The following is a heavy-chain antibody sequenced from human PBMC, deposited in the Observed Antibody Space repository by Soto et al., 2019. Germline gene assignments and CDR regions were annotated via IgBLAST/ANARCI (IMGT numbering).Heavy chain of an antibody. Sequence: ASVKVSCKASGYTFTSYGISWVRQAPGQGPEWMGWIGAYNGYTNYAQKLQGRVTMTTDTSTSTAYMELRSLRSDDTAVYYCAVGLQWLVPFDYWGQGTLVTVSS. CDR3: AVGLQWLVPFDY. CDR2: IGAYNGYT. J-gene: IGHJ4*02. V-gene: IGHV1-18*01. CDR1: GYTFTSYG. D-gene: IGHD6-19*01.